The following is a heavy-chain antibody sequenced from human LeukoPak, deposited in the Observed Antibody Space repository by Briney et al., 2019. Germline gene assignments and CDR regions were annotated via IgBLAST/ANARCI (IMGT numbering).Heavy chain of an antibody. CDR2: ISSDSSDI. CDR3: ARDDYGDYFLDY. D-gene: IGHD4-17*01. V-gene: IGHV3-21*01. CDR1: GFSFSSYI. Sequence: GGSLRLSCAASGFSFSSYIMNWVRQAPGKGLEWVSSISSDSSDIYNADSVKGRFTISRDNAKNSLYLQMNSLRDEDTAVYYCARDDYGDYFLDYWGQGTLVTVSS. J-gene: IGHJ4*02.